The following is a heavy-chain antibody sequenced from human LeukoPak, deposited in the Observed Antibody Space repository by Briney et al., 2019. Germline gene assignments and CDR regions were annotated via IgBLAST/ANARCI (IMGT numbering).Heavy chain of an antibody. CDR3: AREQLHCSGGSCYFYFWDY. Sequence: ASETLSLTCTVSGGSISSYYWGWIRRPPGKGLEWIGSIYYSGNTYYNPSLKSRVTISVDTSKNQFSLKLTSVTAADTAVYYCAREQLHCSGGSCYFYFWDYWGQGTLVTVSS. CDR1: GGSISSYY. V-gene: IGHV4-39*07. CDR2: IYYSGNT. J-gene: IGHJ4*02. D-gene: IGHD2-15*01.